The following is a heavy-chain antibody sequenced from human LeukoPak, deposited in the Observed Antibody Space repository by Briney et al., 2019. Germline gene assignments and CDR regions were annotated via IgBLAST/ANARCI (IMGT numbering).Heavy chain of an antibody. J-gene: IGHJ4*02. CDR1: GFTFDDYA. D-gene: IGHD5-18*01. CDR3: TKASHTAMAFDY. Sequence: GGSLRLSCAASGFTFDDYAMHWVRQAPGKGLEWVSGISWNSGSIGYADSVKGRFTISRDNAKNSLYLQMNSLRAEDTALYYCTKASHTAMAFDYWGQGTLVTVSS. CDR2: ISWNSGSI. V-gene: IGHV3-9*01.